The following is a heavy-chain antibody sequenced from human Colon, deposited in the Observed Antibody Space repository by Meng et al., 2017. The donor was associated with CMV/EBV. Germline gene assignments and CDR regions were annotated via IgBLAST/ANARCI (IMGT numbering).Heavy chain of an antibody. V-gene: IGHV3-7*01. CDR3: ARDHRGRPHDY. CDR2: IKQDGSEK. CDR1: GFTLSNYW. Sequence: GESLKISCAASGFTLSNYWMTWFRQAPGKGLEWVANIKQDGSEKYYVDSVKGRFTISRDNAKNSLYLQMNSLRAEDTAVYYCARDHRGRPHDYRGQGTLVTVSS. J-gene: IGHJ4*02. D-gene: IGHD1-14*01.